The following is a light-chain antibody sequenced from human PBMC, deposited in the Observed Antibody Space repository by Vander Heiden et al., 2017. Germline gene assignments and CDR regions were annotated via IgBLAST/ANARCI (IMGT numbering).Light chain of an antibody. Sequence: QSALTQPASVSGSPGQSIPISCTGTSSDVGGYNYVSWYQQHPGKAPKLMIYDVSNRPSGVSNRFSGSKAGNTASLTISGLQAEDEADYYCSSYTSSSTWVFGTGTKVTVL. V-gene: IGLV2-14*01. CDR1: SSDVGGYNY. CDR2: DVS. J-gene: IGLJ1*01. CDR3: SSYTSSSTWV.